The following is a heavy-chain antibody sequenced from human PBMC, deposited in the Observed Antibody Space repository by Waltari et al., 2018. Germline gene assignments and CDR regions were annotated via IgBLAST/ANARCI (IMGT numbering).Heavy chain of an antibody. D-gene: IGHD4-17*01. CDR2: IRYDGSNK. J-gene: IGHJ4*02. CDR3: AKSGDYGDTYFDY. Sequence: QVQLVESGGGVVQPGGSLRLSCAASGFTFSSYSMHWVRQAPGKGLEWVAFIRYDGSNKYYADSVKGRFTISRDNSKNTLYLQMNSLRAEDTAVYYCAKSGDYGDTYFDYWGQGTLVTVSS. V-gene: IGHV3-30*02. CDR1: GFTFSSYS.